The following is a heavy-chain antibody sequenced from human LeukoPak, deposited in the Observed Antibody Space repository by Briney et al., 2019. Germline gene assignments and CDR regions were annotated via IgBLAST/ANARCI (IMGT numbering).Heavy chain of an antibody. CDR3: ARDHTGWQLGI. V-gene: IGHV4-31*03. J-gene: IGHJ4*02. CDR2: IHYSGST. CDR1: GGSISSGGYY. D-gene: IGHD2-15*01. Sequence: SETLSLTCTVSGGSISSGGYYWSWIRQHPGKGLEWIGYIHYSGSTYYNPSLKSRVTISVDTSKNQFSLKLSSVTAADTAVYYCARDHTGWQLGIWGQGTLVTVSS.